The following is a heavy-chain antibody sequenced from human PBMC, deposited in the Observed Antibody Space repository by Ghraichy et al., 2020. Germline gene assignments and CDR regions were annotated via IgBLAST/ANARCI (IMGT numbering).Heavy chain of an antibody. CDR1: GGTFSSYA. CDR2: IIPIFGTA. Sequence: SVKVSCKASGGTFSSYAISWVRQAPGQGLEWMGGIIPIFGTANYAQKFQGRVTITADESTSTAYMELSSLRSEDTAVYYCAREAPQYDSSSIYWGQGTLVTVSS. CDR3: AREAPQYDSSSIY. J-gene: IGHJ4*02. D-gene: IGHD6-6*01. V-gene: IGHV1-69*13.